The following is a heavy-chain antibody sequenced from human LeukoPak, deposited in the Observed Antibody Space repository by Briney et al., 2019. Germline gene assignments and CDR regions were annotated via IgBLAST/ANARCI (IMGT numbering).Heavy chain of an antibody. CDR1: EFTFSTYY. CDR2: IRYDGSNK. J-gene: IGHJ3*02. V-gene: IGHV3-33*08. Sequence: GGSLRLSCAASEFTFSTYYMHWVRQAPGKGLEWVAFIRYDGSNKDYADSVKGRFTISRDNAKNSLYLQMNSLRAEDTAVYYCARPLSSSSGYDAFDIWGQGTMVTVSS. CDR3: ARPLSSSSGYDAFDI. D-gene: IGHD6-6*01.